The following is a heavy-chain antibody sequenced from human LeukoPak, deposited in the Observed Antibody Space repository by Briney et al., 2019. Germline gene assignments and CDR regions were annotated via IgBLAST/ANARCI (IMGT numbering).Heavy chain of an antibody. CDR2: IFHSGRT. CDR1: GGSFSSFF. V-gene: IGHV4-59*01. Sequence: PSETLSLTCTVSGGSFSSFFWTWIRQPPGKGLEWLGFIFHSGRTDYNPSLKSRATISVDTSKNQFSLRLTSVTAADTAVYYCARVRGDAVNGYNIGFGYFDYWGQGVLVTVSS. J-gene: IGHJ4*02. D-gene: IGHD5-24*01. CDR3: ARVRGDAVNGYNIGFGYFDY.